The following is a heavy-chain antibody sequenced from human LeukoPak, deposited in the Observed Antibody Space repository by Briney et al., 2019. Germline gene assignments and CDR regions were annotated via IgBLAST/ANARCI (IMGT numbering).Heavy chain of an antibody. CDR3: AKDNLGPVAHDY. Sequence: PGGSLRLSCAASGFTFSSYAMSWVRQAPGKGLEWVSAISGRGGSTYYADSVKGRFTISRDNSKNTLYLQMNSLRAEDTAVYYCAKDNLGPVAHDYWGQGTLVTVSS. V-gene: IGHV3-23*01. CDR2: ISGRGGST. CDR1: GFTFSSYA. J-gene: IGHJ4*02. D-gene: IGHD2-15*01.